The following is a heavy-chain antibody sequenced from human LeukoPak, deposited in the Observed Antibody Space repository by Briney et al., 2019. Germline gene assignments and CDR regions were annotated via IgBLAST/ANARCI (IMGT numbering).Heavy chain of an antibody. CDR1: GFTFSDYC. J-gene: IGHJ5*02. Sequence: GGSLRLSCAASGFTFSDYCMSWIRQAPGKGLEWVSYISSSGSTIYYADSVKGRFTISRDNAKNSLYLQMNSLRAEATAVYYCVGGKRDWFDPWGQGTLVTVSS. D-gene: IGHD3-16*01. V-gene: IGHV3-11*01. CDR2: ISSSGSTI. CDR3: VGGKRDWFDP.